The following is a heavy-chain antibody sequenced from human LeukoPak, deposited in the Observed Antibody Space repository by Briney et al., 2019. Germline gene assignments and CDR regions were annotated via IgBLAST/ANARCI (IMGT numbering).Heavy chain of an antibody. J-gene: IGHJ3*02. CDR3: ARRKYYYDSSGYGDAFDI. D-gene: IGHD3-22*01. V-gene: IGHV4-39*01. Sequence: SETLSLTCTVSGGSISSSSYYWGWIRQPPGKGLEWIGSIYYSGSTYYNPSLKSRVTISVDTSKNQFSLKLSSVTAADTAVYYCARRKYYYDSSGYGDAFDIWGQETMVTVSS. CDR2: IYYSGST. CDR1: GGSISSSSYY.